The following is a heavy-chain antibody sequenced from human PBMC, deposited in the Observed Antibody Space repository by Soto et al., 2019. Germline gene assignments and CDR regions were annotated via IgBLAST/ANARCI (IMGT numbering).Heavy chain of an antibody. D-gene: IGHD3-16*01. Sequence: QVQLQESGPGLVQPSKTLSLTCTVSGGSLSSYYWSWIRQSPGKGLEKRGDIDDSDSTNYKPPFKRRVTIAVDTARNQFSRPLTSMTAAHTAVYYCARGWGEREGYLRDVWGQGTTVTVSS. V-gene: IGHV4-4*09. CDR2: IDDSDST. J-gene: IGHJ6*02. CDR1: GGSLSSYY. CDR3: ARGWGEREGYLRDV.